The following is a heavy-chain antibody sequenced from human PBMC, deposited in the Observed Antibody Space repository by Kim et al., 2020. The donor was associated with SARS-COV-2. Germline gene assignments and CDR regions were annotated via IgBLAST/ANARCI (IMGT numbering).Heavy chain of an antibody. CDR3: ARTNDYGDAYHY. D-gene: IGHD4-17*01. CDR2: INPNSGGT. CDR1: GYTFTGYY. V-gene: IGHV1-2*02. Sequence: ASVKVSCKASGYTFTGYYMHWVRQAPGQGLEWMGWINPNSGGTNYAQKFQGRVTMTRDTSISTAYMELSRLRSDDTAVYYCARTNDYGDAYHYWGQGTLVTVSS. J-gene: IGHJ4*02.